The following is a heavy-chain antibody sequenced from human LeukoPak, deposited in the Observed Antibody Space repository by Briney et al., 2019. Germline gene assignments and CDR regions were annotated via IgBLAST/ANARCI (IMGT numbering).Heavy chain of an antibody. V-gene: IGHV3-48*03. D-gene: IGHD6-13*01. CDR1: GFTFSSYE. J-gene: IGHJ4*02. CDR2: ISSGSSI. CDR3: ARVSSWSRPFDY. Sequence: GGSLRLSCAASGFTFSSYEMNWVRQAPGKGLEWVSYISSGSSIYDADSVKGRFTISRDNAKNSLYLQMNSLRAEDTAVYYCARVSSWSRPFDYWGQGTLVTVSS.